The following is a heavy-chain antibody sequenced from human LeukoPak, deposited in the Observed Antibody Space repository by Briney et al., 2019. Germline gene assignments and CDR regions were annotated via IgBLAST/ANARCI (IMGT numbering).Heavy chain of an antibody. D-gene: IGHD3-10*01. Sequence: GGSLKLSCAASGFTFSGSAMHWVRQASGKGLEWVGRIRSKANSYATAYAASVKGRFTISRDDSKNTAYLQMNSLKTEDTAVYYCNRRGHYYGSGSYYNYYYYGMDVWGKGTTVTVSS. CDR2: IRSKANSYAT. CDR1: GFTFSGSA. V-gene: IGHV3-73*01. CDR3: NRRGHYYGSGSYYNYYYYGMDV. J-gene: IGHJ6*04.